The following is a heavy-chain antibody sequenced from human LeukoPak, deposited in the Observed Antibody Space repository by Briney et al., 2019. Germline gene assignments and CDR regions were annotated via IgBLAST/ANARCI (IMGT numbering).Heavy chain of an antibody. Sequence: ASVKVSCKASGYTFTTFYIHWVRQAPGQGLEWMARINPSGGATSYAQKFQGRITVTRDMSTSTVYVDMSSLRSEDTAVYYCARGFSYGGDHWGQGTLITVSA. D-gene: IGHD5-18*01. CDR3: ARGFSYGGDH. J-gene: IGHJ4*02. V-gene: IGHV1-46*01. CDR2: INPSGGAT. CDR1: GYTFTTFY.